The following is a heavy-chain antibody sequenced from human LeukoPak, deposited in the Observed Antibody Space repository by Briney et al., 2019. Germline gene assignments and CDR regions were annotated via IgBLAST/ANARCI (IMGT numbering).Heavy chain of an antibody. CDR1: GRSISSGGSS. CDR3: ASGYSGYEPLNY. J-gene: IGHJ4*01. CDR2: IYHSGST. D-gene: IGHD5-12*01. Sequence: SQSLSLACAVSGRSISSGGSSSGWIRQPPWKGLEWFGYIYHSGSTQYNPCLKTPVTISVDRSKSQFTLKLTSVTAADTAVYYCASGYSGYEPLNYWGHGTPVTVSS. V-gene: IGHV4-30-2*01.